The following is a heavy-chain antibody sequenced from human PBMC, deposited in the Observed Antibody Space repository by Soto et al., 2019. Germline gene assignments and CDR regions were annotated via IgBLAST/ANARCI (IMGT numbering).Heavy chain of an antibody. CDR2: INHSGST. CDR3: ARYRDNWNYADY. D-gene: IGHD1-7*01. Sequence: PSETLSLTCAVYGGSFSGYYWSWIRQPPGKGLEWIGEINHSGSTNYNPSLKSRVTISVDTSKNQFSLKLSSVTAADTAVYYCARYRDNWNYADYWGQGTLVTVSS. V-gene: IGHV4-34*01. J-gene: IGHJ4*02. CDR1: GGSFSGYY.